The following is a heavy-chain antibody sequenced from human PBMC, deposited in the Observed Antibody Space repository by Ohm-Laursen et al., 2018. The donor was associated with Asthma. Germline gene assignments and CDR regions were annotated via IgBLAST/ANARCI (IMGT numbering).Heavy chain of an antibody. CDR3: AKDRRSTMTVVDY. V-gene: IGHV3-21*04. CDR2: ISTASTFI. CDR1: GYTFSRYS. D-gene: IGHD3-22*01. J-gene: IGHJ4*02. Sequence: SLRLSCTASGYTFSRYSIHWVRQVPGKGLEWVASISTASTFIYYADSVRGRFTTSRDNAKNSVYLQMNSLRAEDTAVYYCAKDRRSTMTVVDYWGQGTLVTVSS.